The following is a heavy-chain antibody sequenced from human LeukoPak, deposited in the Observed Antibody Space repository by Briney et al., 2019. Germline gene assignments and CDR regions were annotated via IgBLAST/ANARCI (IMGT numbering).Heavy chain of an antibody. J-gene: IGHJ4*02. CDR3: AKSRDGYNNYQLDY. CDR2: IYYSGST. V-gene: IGHV4-59*08. CDR1: GGSISSYY. D-gene: IGHD5-24*01. Sequence: PSETLSLTCTVSGGSISSYYWSWIRQPPGKGLEWIGFIYYSGSTNYNPSLKSRVTISVDTSKNQFSLKLSSVTAADMGVYYCAKSRDGYNNYQLDYWGQGTLVTVSS.